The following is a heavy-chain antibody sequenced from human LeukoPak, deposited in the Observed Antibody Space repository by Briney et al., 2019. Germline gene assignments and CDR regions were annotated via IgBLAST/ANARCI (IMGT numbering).Heavy chain of an antibody. V-gene: IGHV3-21*01. J-gene: IGHJ1*01. CDR1: GFTFSIYS. Sequence: GGSLRLSCAASGFTFSIYSMNWVRQAPGKGLEWVSSISSSSSFIYYADSEKGRFTISRDNAKNSLYLQMNSLRAEDTAVYYCATQGEHSYDSNRSGYFQHWGQGTLVTVSS. CDR3: ATQGEHSYDSNRSGYFQH. D-gene: IGHD3-22*01. CDR2: ISSSSSFI.